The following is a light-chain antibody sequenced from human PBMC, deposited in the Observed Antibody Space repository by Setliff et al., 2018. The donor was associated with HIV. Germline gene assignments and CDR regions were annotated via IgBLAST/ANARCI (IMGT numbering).Light chain of an antibody. CDR2: DVI. Sequence: QSALPQPASVSGSPGQSITIPCTGISSDVGGYYSVSWYQQHPGKAPKLMIYDVINRPSGVSNRFSGSRSGNTASLTISGLQVEDEADYYCSSYTTSSTLYVFGTGTKVTVL. CDR1: SSDVGGYYS. V-gene: IGLV2-14*03. CDR3: SSYTTSSTLYV. J-gene: IGLJ1*01.